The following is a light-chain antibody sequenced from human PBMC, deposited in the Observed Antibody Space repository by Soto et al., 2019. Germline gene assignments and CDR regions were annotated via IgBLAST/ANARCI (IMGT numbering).Light chain of an antibody. J-gene: IGLJ3*02. CDR3: SSYTSSSTRV. CDR1: SSDVGGYNY. CDR2: EVS. Sequence: QSVLTQPASVSGSPGQSITISCTGTSSDVGGYNYVSWYQQHPGKAPKLMIYEVSNRPSGVSNRFSGSKSCNTSSLTISGLQAEYEADYYCSSYTSSSTRVFGGGTKLTVL. V-gene: IGLV2-14*01.